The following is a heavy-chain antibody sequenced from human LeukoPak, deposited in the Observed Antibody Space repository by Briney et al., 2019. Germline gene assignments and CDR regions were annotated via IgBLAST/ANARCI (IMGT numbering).Heavy chain of an antibody. CDR1: GYTFTSYD. V-gene: IGHV1-2*02. Sequence: ASVKVSCKASGYTFTSYDINWVRQATGQGLEWMGWINPNSGGTNYAQKFQGRVTMTRDTSISTAYMELSRLRSDDTAVYYCARDKGQWLVPVDYWGQGTLVTVSS. CDR3: ARDKGQWLVPVDY. CDR2: INPNSGGT. J-gene: IGHJ4*02. D-gene: IGHD6-19*01.